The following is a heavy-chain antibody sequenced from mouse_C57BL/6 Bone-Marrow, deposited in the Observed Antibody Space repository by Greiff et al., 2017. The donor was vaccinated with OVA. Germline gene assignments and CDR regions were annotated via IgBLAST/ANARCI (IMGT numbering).Heavy chain of an antibody. V-gene: IGHV3-6*01. CDR3: AREITTVVVR. J-gene: IGHJ3*02. CDR1: GYSITSGYY. D-gene: IGHD1-1*01. CDR2: ISYDGSN. Sequence: VQLQQSGPGLVKPSQSLSLTCSVTGYSITSGYYWNWIRQFPGNKLEWMGYISYDGSNNYNPSLKNRISITRDTSKNQFFLKLNSVTTEDTATYYCAREITTVVVRWGQGTLVTVSA.